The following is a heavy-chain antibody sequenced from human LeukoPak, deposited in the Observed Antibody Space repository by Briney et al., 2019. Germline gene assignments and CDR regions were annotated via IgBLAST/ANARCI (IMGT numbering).Heavy chain of an antibody. CDR3: ARDRLYGDYYSGVGGGVVLWFDP. V-gene: IGHV3-23*01. Sequence: GGSLRLSCAASGFSFTSYAISWVRQAQGKGLEWVSAVSRSGGATYYADSVKGRFTISRDNAKNSLYLQMNSLRAEDTAVYYCARDRLYGDYYSGVGGGVVLWFDPWGQGTLVTVSS. J-gene: IGHJ5*02. D-gene: IGHD4-17*01. CDR1: GFSFTSYA. CDR2: VSRSGGAT.